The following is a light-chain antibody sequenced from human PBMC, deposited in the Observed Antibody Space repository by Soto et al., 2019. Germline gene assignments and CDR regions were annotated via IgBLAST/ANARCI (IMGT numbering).Light chain of an antibody. CDR2: YNS. CDR3: QVWDSSSDHWV. V-gene: IGLV3-21*04. J-gene: IGLJ3*02. Sequence: SYELTQPPSVSVAPGKTARITCGGSNIGSKSVHWYQQKPGQAPVLVIYYNSDRPSGTPERFSGSNSGNTATLTISRVEAGNEADYYCQVWDSSSDHWVFGGGTKLTVL. CDR1: NIGSKS.